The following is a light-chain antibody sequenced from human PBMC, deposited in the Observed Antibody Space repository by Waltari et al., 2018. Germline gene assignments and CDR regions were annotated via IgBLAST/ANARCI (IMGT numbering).Light chain of an antibody. V-gene: IGKV5-2*01. Sequence: ETSLTQSPAFLSATPGDKVNVSCKASHDIDDEMNWSRQRPGEAALFITRATSTLVPGISPRFSGSGFGTDFTLTINNIESEDAAYYFCLQHDNFPPTFGLGTKLEIQ. CDR1: HDIDDE. CDR3: LQHDNFPPT. CDR2: ATS. J-gene: IGKJ2*01.